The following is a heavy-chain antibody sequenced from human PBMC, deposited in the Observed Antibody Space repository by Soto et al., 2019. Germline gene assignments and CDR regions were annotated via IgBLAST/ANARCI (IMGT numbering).Heavy chain of an antibody. CDR1: GYTFTSYG. D-gene: IGHD6-13*01. V-gene: IGHV1-18*01. Sequence: ASVKVSCKASGYTFTSYGIGWVRQAPGQGLEWMGWISAYNGNTNYAQKLQGRVTMTTDTSTSTAYMELRSLRSDDTAVYYCAREEQQLVSYYMDVWGKGTTVNVSS. J-gene: IGHJ6*03. CDR3: AREEQQLVSYYMDV. CDR2: ISAYNGNT.